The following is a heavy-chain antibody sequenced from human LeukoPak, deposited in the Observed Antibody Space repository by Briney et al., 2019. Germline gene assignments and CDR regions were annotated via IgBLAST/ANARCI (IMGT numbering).Heavy chain of an antibody. CDR1: GGSISSYY. CDR3: AREGRKWLVDWFDP. V-gene: IGHV4-59*01. J-gene: IGHJ5*02. CDR2: IYYSGST. Sequence: SETLSLTCTVSGGSISSYYWSWIRQPPGKGLEWIGYIYYSGSTNYNPSLKSRVTISVDTSKNQFSLKLSSVTAADTAVYYCAREGRKWLVDWFDPWGQGTLVTVSS. D-gene: IGHD6-19*01.